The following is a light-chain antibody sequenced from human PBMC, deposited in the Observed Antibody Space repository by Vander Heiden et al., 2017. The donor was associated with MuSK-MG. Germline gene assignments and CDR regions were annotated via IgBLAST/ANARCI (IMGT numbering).Light chain of an antibody. CDR2: SNN. CDR3: AAWDDSLNGRV. J-gene: IGLJ3*02. CDR1: SSNIGSNT. V-gene: IGLV1-44*01. Sequence: QSVLTPPPSASGTPGQRVTISCSGSSSNIGSNTVNWYQQLPGTAPKLLIYSNNQRPSGVPDRFSGSKSGTSASLAISGLQSEDEADYYCAAWDDSLNGRVFGGGTKLT.